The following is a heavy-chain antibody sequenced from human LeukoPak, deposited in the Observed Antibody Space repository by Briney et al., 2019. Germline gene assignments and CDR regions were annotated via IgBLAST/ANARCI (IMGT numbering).Heavy chain of an antibody. D-gene: IGHD6-13*01. V-gene: IGHV3-21*01. CDR3: ARTPIAAAGEVDY. CDR1: GFTVSSNY. CDR2: ISSSSSYI. Sequence: GGSLRLSCAASGFTVSSNYMSWVRQAPGKGLEWVSSISSSSSYIYYADSVKGRFTISRDNAKNSLYLQMNSLRAEDTAVYYCARTPIAAAGEVDYWGQGTLVTVSS. J-gene: IGHJ4*02.